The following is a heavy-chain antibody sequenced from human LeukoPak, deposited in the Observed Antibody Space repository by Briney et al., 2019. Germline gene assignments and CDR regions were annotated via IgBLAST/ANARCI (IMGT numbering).Heavy chain of an antibody. Sequence: SQTLSLTCTVSGGSISSGSYYWSWIRQPAGKGLEWIGRIYTSGSTNYNPSLKSRVTISVDTSKNQFSLKLSSVTAADTAVYYCASPFYYDFWSGYYKNWGQGTLVTVSS. V-gene: IGHV4-61*02. D-gene: IGHD3-3*01. CDR3: ASPFYYDFWSGYYKN. J-gene: IGHJ4*02. CDR2: IYTSGST. CDR1: GGSISSGSYY.